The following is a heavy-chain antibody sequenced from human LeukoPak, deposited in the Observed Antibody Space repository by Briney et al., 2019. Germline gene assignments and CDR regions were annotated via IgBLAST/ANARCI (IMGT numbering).Heavy chain of an antibody. CDR2: MYYGGST. CDR3: ARHRGSSWYESFDH. CDR1: GGSLSNYY. Sequence: PSETLSLTCSVSGGSLSNYYWNWIRQPPGKGLEWIGPMYYGGSTNYNSSLKSRVTISVDTSGNQFSLKVTSVTAADTAVYYCARHRGSSWYESFDHWGQGILVTVSS. J-gene: IGHJ4*02. V-gene: IGHV4-59*08. D-gene: IGHD6-13*01.